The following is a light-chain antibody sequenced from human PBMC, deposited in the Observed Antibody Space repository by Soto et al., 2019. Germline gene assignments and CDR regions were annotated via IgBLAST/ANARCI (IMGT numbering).Light chain of an antibody. J-gene: IGKJ2*01. CDR2: WAS. Sequence: DIVMTQSPDSLAVSLGERATINCKSSQSLYNSNNLNYLAWYQQKPGQPPKLLLYWASTRESGVPDRFSGSGSGTDFTLTISSLQAADGAVYYCQQYHSNPSTFGQGTKLEIK. V-gene: IGKV4-1*01. CDR1: QSLYNSNNLNY. CDR3: QQYHSNPST.